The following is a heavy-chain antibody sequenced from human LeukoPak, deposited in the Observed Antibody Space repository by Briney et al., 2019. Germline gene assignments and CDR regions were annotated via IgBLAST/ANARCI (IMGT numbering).Heavy chain of an antibody. CDR3: ARDLSYCSGGSCIGGFDY. J-gene: IGHJ4*02. V-gene: IGHV6-1*01. D-gene: IGHD2-15*01. CDR1: GDSVSSNSAA. Sequence: PSQTLSLTCAISGDSVSSNSAAWNWIRQSPSRGLEWLGRTYYRSKWYNDYAVSVKSRITINPDTSKNQFSLQLNSVTPEDTAVYYCARDLSYCSGGSCIGGFDYWGQGTLVTVSS. CDR2: TYYRSKWYN.